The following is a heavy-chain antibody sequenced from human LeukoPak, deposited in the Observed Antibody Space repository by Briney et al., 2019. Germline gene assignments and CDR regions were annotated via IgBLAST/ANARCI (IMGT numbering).Heavy chain of an antibody. Sequence: GASVKVSCKASGYTFTSYAMHWVRQAPGQRLEWMGWINAGNGNTKYSQEFQGRVTITRDTSASTAYMELSSLRSEDRAVYYCARSVHYYDSSGYYNGGDWFDPWGQGTLVTVSS. CDR3: ARSVHYYDSSGYYNGGDWFDP. CDR1: GYTFTSYA. J-gene: IGHJ5*02. D-gene: IGHD3-22*01. V-gene: IGHV1-3*03. CDR2: INAGNGNT.